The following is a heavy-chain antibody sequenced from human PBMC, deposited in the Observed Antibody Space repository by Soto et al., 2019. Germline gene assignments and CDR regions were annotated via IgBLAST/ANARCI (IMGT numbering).Heavy chain of an antibody. CDR1: GFTFSSYS. CDR3: ARDGCSGGSCYYYYGMDV. V-gene: IGHV3-21*01. J-gene: IGHJ6*02. Sequence: EVQLVESGGGLVKPGGSLRLSCAASGFTFSSYSMNWVRQAPGKGLEWVSSISSSSSYIYYADSVKGRFTISRDNAKNSLDLQMNSLRAEDTAVYYCARDGCSGGSCYYYYGMDVWGQGTTVTVSS. CDR2: ISSSSSYI. D-gene: IGHD2-15*01.